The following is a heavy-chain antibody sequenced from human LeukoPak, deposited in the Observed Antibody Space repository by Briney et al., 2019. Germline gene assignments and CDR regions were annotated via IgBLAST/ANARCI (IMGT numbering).Heavy chain of an antibody. CDR2: VSSSGRT. CDR3: ARQEVAGMGHYYHQYMDV. J-gene: IGHJ6*03. Sequence: SETLSLTCTVSGDSISSGSFYWRWIRQAAGKGLEWIGRVSSSGRTTYNPSLKSRVTISVDTSKNQFSLKLSSVTAADTAVYYCARQEVAGMGHYYHQYMDVWGKGTTVTISS. CDR1: GDSISSGSFY. D-gene: IGHD6-19*01. V-gene: IGHV4-61*02.